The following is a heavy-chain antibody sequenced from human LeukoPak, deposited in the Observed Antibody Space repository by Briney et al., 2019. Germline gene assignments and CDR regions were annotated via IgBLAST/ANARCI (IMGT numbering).Heavy chain of an antibody. J-gene: IGHJ4*02. V-gene: IGHV4-34*01. D-gene: IGHD1-26*01. CDR1: GGSFSGYY. Sequence: SETLSLTCAVYGGSFSGYYWSWIRQPPGKGLEWIGEINHSGSTNYNPSLKGRVTISVDTSKNQFSLKLSSVTAADTAVYYCARGRIVGAPFDYWGQGTLVTVSS. CDR2: INHSGST. CDR3: ARGRIVGAPFDY.